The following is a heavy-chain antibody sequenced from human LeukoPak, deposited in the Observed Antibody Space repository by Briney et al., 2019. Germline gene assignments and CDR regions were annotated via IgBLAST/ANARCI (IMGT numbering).Heavy chain of an antibody. CDR2: IIPILGIA. D-gene: IGHD3-16*01. Sequence: SVKVSCKASGGTFSSYAISWVRQAPGQGLEWMGRIIPILGIANYAQKFQGRVTITADKSTSTAYMELRSLRSDDTAVYYCARAYGGYFDYWGQGTLVTVSS. J-gene: IGHJ4*02. CDR1: GGTFSSYA. V-gene: IGHV1-69*04. CDR3: ARAYGGYFDY.